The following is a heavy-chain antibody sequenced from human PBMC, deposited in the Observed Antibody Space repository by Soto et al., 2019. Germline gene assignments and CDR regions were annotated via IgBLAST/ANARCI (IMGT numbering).Heavy chain of an antibody. CDR1: GGSFSGYY. V-gene: IGHV4-34*01. CDR2: INHSGST. D-gene: IGHD1-7*01. J-gene: IGHJ6*03. Sequence: SETLSLTCAVYGGSFSGYYWSWIRQPPGKGLEWIGEINHSGSTNYNPSLKSRVTISVDTSKNQFSLKLSSVTAADTAVYYCARLPSITGTTYYYYYYMDVWGKGTTVTVSS. CDR3: ARLPSITGTTYYYYYYMDV.